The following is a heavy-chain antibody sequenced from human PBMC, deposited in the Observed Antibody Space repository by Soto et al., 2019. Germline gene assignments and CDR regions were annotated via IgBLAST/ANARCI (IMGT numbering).Heavy chain of an antibody. CDR1: GITFSDHD. J-gene: IGHJ4*02. D-gene: IGHD3-10*01. CDR3: VLGVRGIINY. Sequence: EVQLVESGGGLVQPGGSLSLSCAISGITFSDHDIDWVRQAAGKGLEWLGRSRTRAEHYATDYAASVTGRFPFSSDDSKSSLSLQMRSLNTGDTAMYYCVLGVRGIINYWGQGTLVTV. V-gene: IGHV3-72*01. CDR2: SRTRAEHYAT.